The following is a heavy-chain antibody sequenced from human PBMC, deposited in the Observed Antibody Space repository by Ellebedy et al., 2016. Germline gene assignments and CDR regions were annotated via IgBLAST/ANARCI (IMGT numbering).Heavy chain of an antibody. CDR2: ISSSSSYI. D-gene: IGHD2-21*02. V-gene: IGHV3-21*01. Sequence: GESLKISCAASGFTFSSYSMNWVRQAPGKGLEWVSSISSSSSYIYYADSVKGRFTISRDNAKNSLYLQMNSLRAEDTAVYYCARDREVVTASGWFDPWGQGTLVTVSS. CDR1: GFTFSSYS. CDR3: ARDREVVTASGWFDP. J-gene: IGHJ5*02.